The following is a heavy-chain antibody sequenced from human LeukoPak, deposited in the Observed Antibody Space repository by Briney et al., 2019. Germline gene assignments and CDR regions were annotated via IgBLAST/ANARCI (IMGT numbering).Heavy chain of an antibody. V-gene: IGHV3-30-3*01. CDR1: GFTFSSYA. CDR3: ARDSGYDNCFDY. J-gene: IGHJ4*02. Sequence: GGSLRLSCAASGFTFSSYAMHWVRQAPGEGLEWVAVISYDGSNKYYADSVKGRFTISRDNSKNTLYLQMNSLRAEDTAVYYCARDSGYDNCFDYWGQGTLVTVSS. CDR2: ISYDGSNK. D-gene: IGHD5-12*01.